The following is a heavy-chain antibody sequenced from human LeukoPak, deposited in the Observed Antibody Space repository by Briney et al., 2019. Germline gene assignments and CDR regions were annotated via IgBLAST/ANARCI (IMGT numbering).Heavy chain of an antibody. D-gene: IGHD5-24*01. CDR3: ARQGIEMAINNGPTFDY. CDR2: IYPGDSDI. V-gene: IGHV5-51*01. Sequence: GESLKISCQGSGYRFTNYWIGWVRQMPGKGLEWMGIIYPGDSDIKYSPSFQGQIIISTDKSINTAYLQWSSLKASDTAMYYCARQGIEMAINNGPTFDYWGQGTLVTVSS. J-gene: IGHJ4*02. CDR1: GYRFTNYW.